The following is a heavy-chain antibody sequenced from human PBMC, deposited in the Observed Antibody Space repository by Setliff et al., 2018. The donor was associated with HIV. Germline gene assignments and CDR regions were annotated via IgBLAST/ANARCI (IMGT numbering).Heavy chain of an antibody. CDR3: ARTDYGGNSGGNYFDY. J-gene: IGHJ4*02. V-gene: IGHV1-18*01. Sequence: ASVKVSCKASGYTFTTYDITWVRQAPGQGLEWLGWISPYNGHTNFAQKFQGSATMTTGTATSTDYMEVRSLRSDDTAVYYCARTDYGGNSGGNYFDYWGQGSLVTVSS. D-gene: IGHD4-17*01. CDR1: GYTFTTYD. CDR2: ISPYNGHT.